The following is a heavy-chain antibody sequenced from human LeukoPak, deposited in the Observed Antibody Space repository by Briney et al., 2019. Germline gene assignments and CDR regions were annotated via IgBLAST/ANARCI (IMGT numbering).Heavy chain of an antibody. CDR2: ISWNSGSI. CDR3: AKDKAGYYGSGSYPAHP. J-gene: IGHJ5*02. CDR1: GFTFDDYA. V-gene: IGHV3-9*01. Sequence: SLRLSCAASGFTFDDYAMHWVRQAPGKGLEWVSGISWNSGSIGYADSVKGRFTISRDNAKNSLYLQMNSLRAEDTALYYCAKDKAGYYGSGSYPAHPWGQGTLVTVSS. D-gene: IGHD3-10*01.